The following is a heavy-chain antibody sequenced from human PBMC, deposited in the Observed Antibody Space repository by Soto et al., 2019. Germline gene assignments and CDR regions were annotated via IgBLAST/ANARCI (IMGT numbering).Heavy chain of an antibody. CDR1: GFTFSSYG. CDR2: ISYDGSNK. CDR3: AKDRGIVVVEDGMDV. Sequence: PGGSLRLSCAASGFTFSSYGMHWVRRAPGKGLEWVAVISYDGSNKYYADSVKGRFTISRDNSKNTLYLQMNSLRAEDTAVYYCAKDRGIVVVEDGMDVWGQGTTVTVSS. J-gene: IGHJ6*02. D-gene: IGHD2-15*01. V-gene: IGHV3-30*18.